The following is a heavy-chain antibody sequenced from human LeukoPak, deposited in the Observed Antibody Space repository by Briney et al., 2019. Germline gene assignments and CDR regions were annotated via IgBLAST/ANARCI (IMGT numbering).Heavy chain of an antibody. CDR3: ARDAYDNTESVRWFDP. D-gene: IGHD3-9*01. CDR1: GFTVSSNY. V-gene: IGHV3-66*01. CDR2: LYRAGDT. J-gene: IGHJ5*02. Sequence: GGSLRLSCAAFGFTVSSNYMSWVRQPPGKGLEWVAVLYRAGDTYYADSVKGRFTIFRDDSKNTLYLQMNTVRVEDTAVYYCARDAYDNTESVRWFDPWGQGTLVTVS.